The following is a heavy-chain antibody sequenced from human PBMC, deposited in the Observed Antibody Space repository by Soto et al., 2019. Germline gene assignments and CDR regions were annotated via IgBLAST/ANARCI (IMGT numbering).Heavy chain of an antibody. CDR2: ISYDGSNK. Sequence: QVQLVESGGGVVQPGRSLRLSCAASGFTFSSYAMHWVRQAPGKGLEWVAVISYDGSNKYYADSVKGRFTISRDNSKNTLYLPMNSLRAEDTAVYYCARGGDIVVVVAAKTYNWFDPWGQGTLVTVSS. D-gene: IGHD2-15*01. CDR1: GFTFSSYA. J-gene: IGHJ5*02. CDR3: ARGGDIVVVVAAKTYNWFDP. V-gene: IGHV3-30-3*01.